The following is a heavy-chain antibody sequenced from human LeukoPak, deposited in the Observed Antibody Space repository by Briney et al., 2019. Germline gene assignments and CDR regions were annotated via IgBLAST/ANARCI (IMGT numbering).Heavy chain of an antibody. Sequence: SETLSLTCAVYGGSFSGYYWSWLRQPPGKGLEWIGEINHSGSTNYNPSLKSRVTISVDTSKNQFSLKLSSVTAADTAVYYCARDHSGYSIDYWGQGTLVTVSS. CDR3: ARDHSGYSIDY. V-gene: IGHV4-34*01. D-gene: IGHD5-12*01. CDR1: GGSFSGYY. J-gene: IGHJ4*02. CDR2: INHSGST.